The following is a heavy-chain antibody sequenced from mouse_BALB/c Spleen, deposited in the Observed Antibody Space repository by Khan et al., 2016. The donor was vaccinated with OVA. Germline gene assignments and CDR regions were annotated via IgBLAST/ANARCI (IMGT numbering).Heavy chain of an antibody. CDR1: GYTFTDYI. J-gene: IGHJ3*01. CDR3: ARGGYSVFAY. CDR2: IFPGSGTP. Sequence: QVQLQQSVTELVNPGASLKVSCKASGYTFTDYIIGWVKQSTRQGLEWIGDIFPGSGTPNYNEKFKDKATLTADKSSNTAYMQLSSLPSEDSAVYFCARGGYSVFAYWGQGTLVTVSA. D-gene: IGHD6-1*01. V-gene: IGHV1-77*01.